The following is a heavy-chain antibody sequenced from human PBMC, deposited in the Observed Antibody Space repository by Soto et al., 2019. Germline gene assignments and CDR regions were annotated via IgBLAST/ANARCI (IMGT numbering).Heavy chain of an antibody. V-gene: IGHV3-7*01. Sequence: EVQVVESGGGLVQPGGSLRLSCAASGFTFSNHWMTWVRQAPGKGLEWVVNIKQDGSEKYYVDSVKGRFTLSRDNAKNSLYLQMTSLRAEDTAVYYCARDSAYCRSTSCYLSYYYYMDVWGKGTTVTVSS. D-gene: IGHD2-2*01. J-gene: IGHJ6*03. CDR2: IKQDGSEK. CDR1: GFTFSNHW. CDR3: ARDSAYCRSTSCYLSYYYYMDV.